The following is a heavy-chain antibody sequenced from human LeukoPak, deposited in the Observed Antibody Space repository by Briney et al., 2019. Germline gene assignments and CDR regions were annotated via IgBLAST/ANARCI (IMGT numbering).Heavy chain of an antibody. Sequence: GGSLRLSCAVSGLTFSSYVMHWVRQAPGKGLEWVAVIWYDGSNTYYADSVKGRFTISRDNSKSTLYLQMNSLRAEDTGVYYCARVAEAGIVVAGSDYWGQGTLVTVSS. J-gene: IGHJ4*02. V-gene: IGHV3-33*01. CDR2: IWYDGSNT. CDR3: ARVAEAGIVVAGSDY. D-gene: IGHD6-19*01. CDR1: GLTFSSYV.